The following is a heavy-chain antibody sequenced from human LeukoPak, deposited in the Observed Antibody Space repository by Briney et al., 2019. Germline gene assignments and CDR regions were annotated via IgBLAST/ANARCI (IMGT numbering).Heavy chain of an antibody. Sequence: GGSLRLSCAASGFTFSSYWMSWVRQAPGKGMEWVAGINWNGGSTGYADSVKGRFTISRDNAKNSLYLQMNSLRAEDTALYYCASMGYSSSWYEGWFDPWGQGTLITVSS. V-gene: IGHV3-20*04. CDR2: INWNGGST. CDR3: ASMGYSSSWYEGWFDP. J-gene: IGHJ5*02. CDR1: GFTFSSYW. D-gene: IGHD6-13*01.